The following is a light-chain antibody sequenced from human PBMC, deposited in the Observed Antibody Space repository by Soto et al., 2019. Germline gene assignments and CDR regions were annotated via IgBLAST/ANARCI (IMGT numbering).Light chain of an antibody. V-gene: IGLV2-14*01. CDR3: ASYTASTTPYV. CDR2: EVS. J-gene: IGLJ1*01. Sequence: QSALTQPAAVSGSPGQSITISCTGISSDVGGYKYVSWYQQLPGKAPKLIVYEVSYRPSGVSNRFSGSKSGNTASLTISGLQADDEATYYCASYTASTTPYVFGPGTKVTVL. CDR1: SSDVGGYKY.